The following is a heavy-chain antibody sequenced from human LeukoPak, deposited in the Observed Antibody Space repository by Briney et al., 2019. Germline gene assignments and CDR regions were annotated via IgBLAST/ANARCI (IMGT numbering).Heavy chain of an antibody. V-gene: IGHV4-30-2*01. D-gene: IGHD3-22*01. CDR1: GGSISSGGYS. J-gene: IGHJ4*02. CDR2: IYHSGST. Sequence: SQTLSLTCAVSGGSISSGGYSWSWIRQPPGKGLEWIGYIYHSGSTYYNPSLKSRVTISVDTSKNQFSLKLSSVTAADTAVYYCSPDQGYYDSSGTPSWGQGTLVTVSS. CDR3: SPDQGYYDSSGTPS.